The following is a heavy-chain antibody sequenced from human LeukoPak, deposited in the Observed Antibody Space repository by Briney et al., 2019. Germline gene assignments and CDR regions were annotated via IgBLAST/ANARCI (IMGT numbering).Heavy chain of an antibody. CDR3: ARGGYSYGTLNWFDP. CDR1: GGSISGHY. V-gene: IGHV4-39*01. D-gene: IGHD5-18*01. Sequence: SETLSLTCTVSGGSISGHYWSWIRQPPGKGLEWIGSIYYSGSTYYNPSLKSRATISVDTSKNQFSLKLSSVTAADTAVYYCARGGYSYGTLNWFDPWGQGTLVTVSS. J-gene: IGHJ5*02. CDR2: IYYSGST.